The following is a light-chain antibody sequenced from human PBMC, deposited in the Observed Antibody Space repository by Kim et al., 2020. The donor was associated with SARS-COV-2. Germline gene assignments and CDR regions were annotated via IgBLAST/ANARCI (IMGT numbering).Light chain of an antibody. Sequence: QSITISCTGTSSDVGGYNHVSWYQQHPGKAPKLMIYDVSNRASGLSNRFSASKSGNTASLTISGLQAEDEADYYCSSYTSSSTFWVFGGGTKLTVL. J-gene: IGLJ3*02. CDR1: SSDVGGYNH. V-gene: IGLV2-14*03. CDR2: DVS. CDR3: SSYTSSSTFWV.